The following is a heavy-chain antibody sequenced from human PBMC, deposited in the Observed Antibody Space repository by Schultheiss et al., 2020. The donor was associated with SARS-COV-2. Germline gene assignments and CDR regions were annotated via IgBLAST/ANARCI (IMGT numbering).Heavy chain of an antibody. CDR3: ASWHGDDDFDY. V-gene: IGHV1-18*01. Sequence: ASVKVSCKASGGTFSSYAISWVRQAPGQGLEWMGWINPNSGGTNYAQKFQGRVTMTTDTSTSTAYMELSSLRSEDTAVYYCASWHGDDDFDYWGQGTLVTVSS. D-gene: IGHD4-17*01. CDR1: GGTFSSYA. J-gene: IGHJ4*02. CDR2: INPNSGGT.